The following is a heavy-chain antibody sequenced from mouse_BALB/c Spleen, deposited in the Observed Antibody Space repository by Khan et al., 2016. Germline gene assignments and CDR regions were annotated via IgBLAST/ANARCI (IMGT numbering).Heavy chain of an antibody. CDR2: INPYNGDT. J-gene: IGHJ3*01. Sequence: VQLKQSGPELVKPGASVKISCKASGYSFTDYFMNWVMQSHGKSLEWIGRINPYNGDTFYNQKFKGKATLTVDKSSSTAHMELRSLASEDSAVYYCARNWDGFAYWGQGTLVTVSA. CDR1: GYSFTDYF. V-gene: IGHV1-20*02. D-gene: IGHD4-1*01. CDR3: ARNWDGFAY.